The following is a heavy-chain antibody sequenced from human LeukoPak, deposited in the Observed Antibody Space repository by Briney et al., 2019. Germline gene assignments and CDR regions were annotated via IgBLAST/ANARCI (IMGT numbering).Heavy chain of an antibody. Sequence: SETLSLTCAVYGGSFSGYYWTWIRQPPGKGLEWIGEINHSGSTNYNPSLKSRVTISVDTSKNQFSLKLSSLTAADTAVYYCARFQYDSFHWGQGTLVTVSS. CDR1: GGSFSGYY. CDR2: INHSGST. V-gene: IGHV4-34*01. D-gene: IGHD3-3*01. J-gene: IGHJ4*02. CDR3: ARFQYDSFH.